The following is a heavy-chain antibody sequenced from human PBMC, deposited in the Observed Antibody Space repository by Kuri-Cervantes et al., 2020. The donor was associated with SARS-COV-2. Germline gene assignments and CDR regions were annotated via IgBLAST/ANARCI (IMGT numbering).Heavy chain of an antibody. V-gene: IGHV3-7*01. CDR2: INQDGSAT. D-gene: IGHD2-21*02. CDR1: GFTFRSYW. Sequence: GESLKISCAVSGFTFRSYWMSWVRQAPGKGLEYVANINQDGSATYYVDSVKGRFTISRDNAKNSLYLQMNSLRAEDTAVYYCARDVEGGDRYLDHWGRGTQVTVSS. CDR3: ARDVEGGDRYLDH. J-gene: IGHJ2*01.